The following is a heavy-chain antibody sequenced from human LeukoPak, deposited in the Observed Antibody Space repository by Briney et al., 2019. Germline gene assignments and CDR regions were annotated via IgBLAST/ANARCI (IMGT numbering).Heavy chain of an antibody. CDR1: GGSISGYY. J-gene: IGHJ4*02. Sequence: SETLSLTCTVSGGSISGYYWSWIRQPAGKGLEWIGGIYTSGSTNYNPSLKSRVTMSVDTSKNQFSLKLSSVTAADTAVYYCARDSSPLGFDYWSQGTLVTVSS. CDR3: ARDSSPLGFDY. V-gene: IGHV4-4*07. CDR2: IYTSGST.